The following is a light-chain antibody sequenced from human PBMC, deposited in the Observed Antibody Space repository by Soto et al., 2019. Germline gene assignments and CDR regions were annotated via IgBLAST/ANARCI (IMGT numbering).Light chain of an antibody. CDR1: QSVLTN. CDR2: GAS. J-gene: IGKJ4*01. CDR3: QQRSNWPSLT. V-gene: IGKV3-11*01. Sequence: EIVVTQSPAILSVSPRERVTLSCRASQSVLTNLAWYQQKLGQAPRLLIYGASTRATGIPARFSGSGSETDFTLTISGLEPEDSAVYYCQQRSNWPSLTFGGGSKVDI.